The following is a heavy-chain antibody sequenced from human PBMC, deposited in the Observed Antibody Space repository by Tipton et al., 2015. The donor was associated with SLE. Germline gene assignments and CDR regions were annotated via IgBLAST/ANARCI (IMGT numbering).Heavy chain of an antibody. V-gene: IGHV4-59*01. Sequence: TLSLTCTVSGGSISSYYWSWIRQPPGKGMEWIGYIYYSRSTKQNPSLKSRVTISVGTSKNQFSLKLSSLTAADTAVYYCARAKNYYDSSGYADWGQGTLVTVSS. CDR2: IYYSRST. CDR3: ARAKNYYDSSGYAD. D-gene: IGHD3-22*01. CDR1: GGSISSYY. J-gene: IGHJ4*02.